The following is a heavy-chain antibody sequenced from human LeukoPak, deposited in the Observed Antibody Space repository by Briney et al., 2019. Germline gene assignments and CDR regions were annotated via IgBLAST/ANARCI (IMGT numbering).Heavy chain of an antibody. Sequence: ASVEVSCKASGYTFNAYFIHWVRQAPGQGPEWMGYINPNVGATKYAEKFQGRVAMTRDTSINTAYMELSSVTSDDTALYFCARGGISGGTSYYTWGQGTLVTVSS. CDR3: ARGGISGGTSYYT. J-gene: IGHJ5*02. CDR1: GYTFNAYF. CDR2: INPNVGAT. D-gene: IGHD2-2*02. V-gene: IGHV1-2*02.